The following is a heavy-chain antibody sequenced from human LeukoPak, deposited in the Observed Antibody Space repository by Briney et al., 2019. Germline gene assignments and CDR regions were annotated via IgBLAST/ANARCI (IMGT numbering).Heavy chain of an antibody. CDR3: AREESGSSGWYDY. Sequence: GGSLRLSCAASGFTFITYTMNWVRQAPGKGLEWVSSISSGSTYIYYADSVKGRFTISRDNAKNSLYLQMNSLRAEDTAVYYCAREESGSSGWYDYWGQGTLVTVSS. CDR2: ISSGSTYI. D-gene: IGHD6-19*01. CDR1: GFTFITYT. J-gene: IGHJ4*02. V-gene: IGHV3-21*01.